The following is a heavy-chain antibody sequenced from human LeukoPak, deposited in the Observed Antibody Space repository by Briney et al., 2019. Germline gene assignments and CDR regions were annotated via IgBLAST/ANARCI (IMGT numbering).Heavy chain of an antibody. CDR3: ARDDWVY. J-gene: IGHJ4*02. V-gene: IGHV4-61*02. CDR1: GGPISSSNYY. D-gene: IGHD3-9*01. Sequence: PSQTLSLTCTVSGGPISSSNYYWSWIRQPAGKGLEWIGRIYTSGNTNYNPSLKSRVTISVDTSKNQFSVKLTSVTAADTAVYFCARDDWVYWGQGTLVTVSS. CDR2: IYTSGNT.